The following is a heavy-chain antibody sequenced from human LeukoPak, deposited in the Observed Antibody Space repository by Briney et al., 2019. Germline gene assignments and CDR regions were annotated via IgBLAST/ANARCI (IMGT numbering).Heavy chain of an antibody. CDR1: GGSFSGYY. J-gene: IGHJ4*02. CDR2: INHSGST. V-gene: IGHV4-34*01. D-gene: IGHD6-19*01. Sequence: SETLSLTCAVYGGSFSGYYWSWIRQLPGKGLEWIGEINHSGSTNYNPSLKSRVTISVDTSKNQFSLKLSSVTAADTAVYYCARKYSSGYYFDYWGQGTLVTVSS. CDR3: ARKYSSGYYFDY.